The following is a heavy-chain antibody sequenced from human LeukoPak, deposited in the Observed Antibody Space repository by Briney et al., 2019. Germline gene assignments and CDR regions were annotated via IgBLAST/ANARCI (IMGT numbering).Heavy chain of an antibody. CDR2: IYYSGST. Sequence: SETLSLTCTVSGGSISSGDCYWSWIRQPPGKGLEWIGYIYYSGSTYYNPSLKSRVTISVDTSKNQFSLKLSSVTAADTAVYYCARVELWPYYDSSGYIDYWGQGTLVTVSS. CDR1: GGSISSGDCY. CDR3: ARVELWPYYDSSGYIDY. D-gene: IGHD3-22*01. V-gene: IGHV4-30-4*08. J-gene: IGHJ4*02.